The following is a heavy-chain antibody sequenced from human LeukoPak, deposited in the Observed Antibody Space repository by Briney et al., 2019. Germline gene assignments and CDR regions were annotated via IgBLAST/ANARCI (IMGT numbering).Heavy chain of an antibody. CDR1: GFTFSAFW. CDR3: ARGRGSWYGVYFDY. Sequence: TGGSLRLSCAASGFTFSAFWMSWVRQAPGKGLEWVASIKKDENEKHYVDSVRGRFTVSRDNAKNTLYLQTNSLRAEDTAVYYCARGRGSWYGVYFDYWGQGTLVTVSS. CDR2: IKKDENEK. D-gene: IGHD6-13*01. J-gene: IGHJ4*02. V-gene: IGHV3-7*01.